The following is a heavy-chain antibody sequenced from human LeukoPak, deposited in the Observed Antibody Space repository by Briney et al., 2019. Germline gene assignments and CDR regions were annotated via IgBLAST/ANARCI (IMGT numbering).Heavy chain of an antibody. CDR3: ARTRAYGSGSYGN. CDR1: GFTFSSYS. CDR2: ISSSSSYI. J-gene: IGHJ4*02. Sequence: GGSLRLSCAASGFTFSSYSMNWVRQAPGKGLEWVSSISSSSSYIHYADSVKGRFTISRDNAKNSLYLQMNSLRAEDTAVYYCARTRAYGSGSYGNWGQGTLVTVSS. D-gene: IGHD3-10*01. V-gene: IGHV3-21*01.